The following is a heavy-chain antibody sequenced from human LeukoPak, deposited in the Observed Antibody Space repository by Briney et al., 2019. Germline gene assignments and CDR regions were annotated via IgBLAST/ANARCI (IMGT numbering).Heavy chain of an antibody. D-gene: IGHD3-22*01. CDR1: GGTFSSYA. Sequence: GASVKVSCKASGGTFSSYAISWVRQAPGQGLEWMGGIIPIFGTANYAQKFQGRVTMTRNTSISTAYMELSSLRSEDTAVYYCARLPPLGGYYDSSGFDPWGQGTLVTVSS. J-gene: IGHJ5*02. CDR3: ARLPPLGGYYDSSGFDP. CDR2: IIPIFGTA. V-gene: IGHV1-69*05.